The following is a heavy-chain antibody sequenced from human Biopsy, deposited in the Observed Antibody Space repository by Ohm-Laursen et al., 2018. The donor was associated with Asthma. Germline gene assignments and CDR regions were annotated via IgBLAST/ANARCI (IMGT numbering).Heavy chain of an antibody. Sequence: GSSVKVSCKTSGYTFIGYHIHWVRQAPGQGLEWMGRINPNSGGTNYAQKFQGRVTMTSDTSISTAYMELSWLRSDDTALYYCARGQKSPGDRWFDPWGQGTLVTVSS. D-gene: IGHD7-27*01. J-gene: IGHJ5*02. V-gene: IGHV1-2*06. CDR3: ARGQKSPGDRWFDP. CDR1: GYTFIGYH. CDR2: INPNSGGT.